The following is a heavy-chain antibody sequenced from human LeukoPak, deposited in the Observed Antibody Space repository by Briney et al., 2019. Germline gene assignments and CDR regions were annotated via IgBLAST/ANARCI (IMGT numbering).Heavy chain of an antibody. D-gene: IGHD3-22*01. J-gene: IGHJ4*02. V-gene: IGHV4-59*01. Sequence: SETLSLTCTVSGGSISSYYWSWIRQPPGKGLEWIGYIYYSGSTNYNPSLKSRVTISVDTSKNQFSLKLSSVTAADTAVYYCARGDDSSGYLFDYWGQGTLVPVSS. CDR1: GGSISSYY. CDR3: ARGDDSSGYLFDY. CDR2: IYYSGST.